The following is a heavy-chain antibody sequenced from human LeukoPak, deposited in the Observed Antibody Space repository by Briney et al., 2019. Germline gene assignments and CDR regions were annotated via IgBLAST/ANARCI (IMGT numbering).Heavy chain of an antibody. J-gene: IGHJ4*02. D-gene: IGHD2-15*01. CDR1: GYTFTGYY. CDR2: INPNSGGT. V-gene: IGHV1-2*02. CDR3: ARGYCSGGSCYYYFDY. Sequence: ASVKVSCKASGYTFTGYYMHWVRQAPGQGLEWMGWINPNSGGTNYAQKFQGRVTMNRDTSISTAYMELSRLRSDDTAVYYCARGYCSGGSCYYYFDYWGQGTLVTVSS.